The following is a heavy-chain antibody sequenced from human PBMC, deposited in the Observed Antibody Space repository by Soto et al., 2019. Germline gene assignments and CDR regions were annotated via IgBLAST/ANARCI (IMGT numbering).Heavy chain of an antibody. CDR3: ARVRGYTYGLYDFDY. CDR2: ISGNGHST. J-gene: IGHJ4*02. D-gene: IGHD5-18*01. V-gene: IGHV3-23*01. Sequence: PGGSLRLSCAASGFTFSAYAMSWVRQAPGKGLEWVSLISGNGHSTYLADSVMGRFTSSRDNSKKTLSLQMTSMRAEDTAVYYCARVRGYTYGLYDFDYWGQGTLVTVSS. CDR1: GFTFSAYA.